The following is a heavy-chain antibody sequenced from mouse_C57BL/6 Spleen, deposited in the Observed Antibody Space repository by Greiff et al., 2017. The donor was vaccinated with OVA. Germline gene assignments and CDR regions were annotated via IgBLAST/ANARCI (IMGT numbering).Heavy chain of an antibody. Sequence: QVQLQQPGAELVKPGASVKLSCKASGYTFTSYWMQWVKQRPGQGLEWIGAIDPSDSYTNYNQKFKGKAPLTVDTSYSTAYLQLSSLTAEDSAVYCCALMTTVGAMDYWGQGTSVTVSS. D-gene: IGHD1-1*01. CDR3: ALMTTVGAMDY. J-gene: IGHJ4*01. CDR1: GYTFTSYW. V-gene: IGHV1-50*01. CDR2: IDPSDSYT.